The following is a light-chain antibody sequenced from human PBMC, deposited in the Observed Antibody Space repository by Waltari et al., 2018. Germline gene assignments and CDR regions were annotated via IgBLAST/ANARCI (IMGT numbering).Light chain of an antibody. J-gene: IGLJ3*02. CDR1: RSNIGNNS. CDR3: SSWDDSLNGPA. Sequence: QSVLTQPPPASGTPGQRVTISCSGRRSNIGNNSVNRYQQLPRTAPKLLMYNTNQRPSGVPDRFSGSRSGTSASLAISGLQSEDEGDYYCSSWDDSLNGPAFGGGTKVTVL. V-gene: IGLV1-44*01. CDR2: NTN.